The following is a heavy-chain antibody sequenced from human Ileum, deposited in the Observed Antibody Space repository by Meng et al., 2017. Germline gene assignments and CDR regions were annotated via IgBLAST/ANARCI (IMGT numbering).Heavy chain of an antibody. CDR3: ARPAGYSSDWYKYFQH. CDR2: INHSGSS. Sequence: QVRLQQWVAGLLKPSETLSLICSVYGGSFSGYYWSWVRQSPGKGLEWIAEINHSGSSNYNPSFQSRVTISVDRPRNQFSLKLSSVTAADTGVYYCARPAGYSSDWYKYFQHWGQGTLVTVSS. D-gene: IGHD6-13*01. V-gene: IGHV4-34*02. J-gene: IGHJ1*01. CDR1: GGSFSGYY.